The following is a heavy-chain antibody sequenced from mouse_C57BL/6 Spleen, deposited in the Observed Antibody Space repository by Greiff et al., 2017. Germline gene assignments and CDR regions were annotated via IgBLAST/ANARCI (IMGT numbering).Heavy chain of an antibody. V-gene: IGHV1-82*01. CDR1: GYAFSSSW. CDR2: IYPGDGDT. CDR3: ASYGSSYAWFAY. D-gene: IGHD1-1*01. Sequence: QVQLQQSGPELVKPGASVKISCKASGYAFSSSWMNWVKQRPGKGLEWIGRIYPGDGDTNYNGKFKGKATLTADKSSSTAYMQLSSLTSEDSAVYFFASYGSSYAWFAYWGQGTLVTVSA. J-gene: IGHJ3*01.